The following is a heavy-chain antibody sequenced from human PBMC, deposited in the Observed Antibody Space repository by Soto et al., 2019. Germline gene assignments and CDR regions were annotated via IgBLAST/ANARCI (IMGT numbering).Heavy chain of an antibody. CDR3: ARDRELRDSSGGGFDY. D-gene: IGHD3-22*01. Sequence: PSETLSLTCTVSGGSISSGGYYGSWIRKHPGKGLEWIGYIYYSGSTYYNPSLKSRVTISVDTSKNQFSLKLSSVTAADTAVYYCARDRELRDSSGGGFDYWGQGTLVTVSS. V-gene: IGHV4-31*03. CDR1: GGSISSGGYY. J-gene: IGHJ4*02. CDR2: IYYSGST.